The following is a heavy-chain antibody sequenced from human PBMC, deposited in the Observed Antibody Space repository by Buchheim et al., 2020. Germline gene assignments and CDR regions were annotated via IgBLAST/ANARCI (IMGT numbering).Heavy chain of an antibody. V-gene: IGHV3-30*01. CDR2: ISYDGSNK. J-gene: IGHJ4*02. CDR1: GFTFSSYA. Sequence: QVQLVESGGGVVQPGRSLRLSCAASGFTFSSYAMHWVRQAPGKGLEWVAVISYDGSNKYYADSVKGRFTISRDNSKNTLYLQMKSLRAEDTAVYDCARDRPIGVVPAAISYYFDYWGQGTL. D-gene: IGHD2-2*01. CDR3: ARDRPIGVVPAAISYYFDY.